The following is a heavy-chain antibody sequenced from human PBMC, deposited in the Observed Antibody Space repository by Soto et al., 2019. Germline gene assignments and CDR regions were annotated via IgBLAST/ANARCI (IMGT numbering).Heavy chain of an antibody. Sequence: ASVKVSFKASGYTFTSYGISWVRQAPGQGLEWMGWISAYNGNTNYAQKLQGRVTMTTDTSTSTAYMELRSLRSDDTAVYYCARGPPTVTTRPTKTQDYWGQGTLVTVSS. CDR3: ARGPPTVTTRPTKTQDY. V-gene: IGHV1-18*04. CDR1: GYTFTSYG. CDR2: ISAYNGNT. J-gene: IGHJ4*02. D-gene: IGHD4-17*01.